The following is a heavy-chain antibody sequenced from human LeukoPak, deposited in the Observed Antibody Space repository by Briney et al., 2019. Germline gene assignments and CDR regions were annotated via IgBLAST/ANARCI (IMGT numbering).Heavy chain of an antibody. CDR1: GYTFTSYG. CDR3: ARDLKIVGATTIGY. J-gene: IGHJ4*02. V-gene: IGHV1-18*01. D-gene: IGHD1-26*01. Sequence: ASVKVSCKASGYTFTSYGISWVRQAPGQGLEWMGWISAYNGNTNYAQKLQGRATMTTDTSTSTAYMELRSLRSDDTAVYYCARDLKIVGATTIGYWGQGTLVTVSS. CDR2: ISAYNGNT.